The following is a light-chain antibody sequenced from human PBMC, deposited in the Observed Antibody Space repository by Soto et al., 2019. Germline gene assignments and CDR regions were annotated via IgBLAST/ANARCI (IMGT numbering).Light chain of an antibody. CDR2: DDR. J-gene: IGLJ1*01. Sequence: SYELSQPPSVSVAPGQTARITCGGNNIGSYNVHWYQQKPGLAPVLVVYDDRDRPSGIPERFYGSNSGNTAALTISRVEAGDEADYYCQVWDTTTDHFFFGPGTKVTV. V-gene: IGLV3-21*02. CDR3: QVWDTTTDHFF. CDR1: NIGSYN.